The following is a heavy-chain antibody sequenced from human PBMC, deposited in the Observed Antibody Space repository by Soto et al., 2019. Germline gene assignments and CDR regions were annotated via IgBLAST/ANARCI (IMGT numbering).Heavy chain of an antibody. V-gene: IGHV4-39*01. CDR2: IYYSGST. CDR3: ARPGSGGYCSGGSCYFDY. Sequence: ETLSLTCTVSGGSISSSSYYWGWIRQPPGKGLEWIGSIYYSGSTYYNPSLKSRVTISVDTSKNQFSLKLSSVTAADTAVYYCARPGSGGYCSGGSCYFDYWGQGTLVTVSS. CDR1: GGSISSSSYY. D-gene: IGHD2-15*01. J-gene: IGHJ4*02.